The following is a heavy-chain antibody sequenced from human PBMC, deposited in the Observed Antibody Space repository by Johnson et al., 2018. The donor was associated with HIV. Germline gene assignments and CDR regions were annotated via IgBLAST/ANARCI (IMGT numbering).Heavy chain of an antibody. CDR2: ISWNSGSI. CDR1: GFTFDDYA. V-gene: IGHV3-9*01. CDR3: AKKLGPGAISDGGAFEI. D-gene: IGHD2-21*01. Sequence: VRLVESGGGLVQPGRSLRLSCAASGFTFDDYAMHWVRQAPGKGLEWVSGISWNSGSIGYADSVKGRFTISRDNAKNSLYLQMNSLRAEDTALYYCAKKLGPGAISDGGAFEIWGQGTMVTVSS. J-gene: IGHJ3*02.